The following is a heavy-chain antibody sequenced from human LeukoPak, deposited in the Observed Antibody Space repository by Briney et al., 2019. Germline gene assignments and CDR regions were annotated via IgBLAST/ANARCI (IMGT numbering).Heavy chain of an antibody. CDR1: GFTFSSYS. CDR2: ISSSSSYI. Sequence: PGGSLRLSCAASGFTFSSYSMNWVRQAPGKGLEWVSSISSSSSYIYYADSVKGRFTISRDNAKNSLYLQMNSLRAEDTAVYYCARGPYCSSTSCYRLYYYYYMDVWGKGTTVTVSS. CDR3: ARGPYCSSTSCYRLYYYYYMDV. J-gene: IGHJ6*03. V-gene: IGHV3-21*01. D-gene: IGHD2-2*02.